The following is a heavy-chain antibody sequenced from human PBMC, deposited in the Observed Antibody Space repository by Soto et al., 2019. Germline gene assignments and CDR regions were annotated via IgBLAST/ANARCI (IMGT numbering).Heavy chain of an antibody. V-gene: IGHV4-38-2*01. CDR1: GYSLSSGYY. D-gene: IGHD3-16*02. Sequence: SQTLSLTCAVSGYSLSSGYYWGWIRQPPGKGLEWIGSISHSGSTYYNPSLTSRVTISVDTSKNQFSLKLSSVTAADTAVYYCASGNDYVWGSYRMGVDFDYWGQGTLVTVSS. J-gene: IGHJ4*02. CDR2: ISHSGST. CDR3: ASGNDYVWGSYRMGVDFDY.